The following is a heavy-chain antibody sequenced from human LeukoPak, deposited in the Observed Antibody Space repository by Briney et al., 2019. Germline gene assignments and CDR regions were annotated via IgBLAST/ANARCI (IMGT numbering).Heavy chain of an antibody. Sequence: GGSLRLSCAASGFTFSSYAMHWVRQAPGKGLEWVAVISYDGSNKYYADSVKGRFTISRDNSKNTLYLQMNSLRAEDTAVYYCARVVLDSSGYGPFDPWGQGTLVTVSS. CDR1: GFTFSSYA. J-gene: IGHJ5*02. CDR2: ISYDGSNK. CDR3: ARVVLDSSGYGPFDP. D-gene: IGHD3-22*01. V-gene: IGHV3-30-3*01.